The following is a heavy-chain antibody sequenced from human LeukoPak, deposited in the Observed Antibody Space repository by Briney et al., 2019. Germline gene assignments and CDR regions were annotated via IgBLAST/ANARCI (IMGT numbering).Heavy chain of an antibody. Sequence: GGSLRLSCAASGFTVSSNYMSWVRQAPGKGLEWVSVIYSGGSTYYADSVKGRFTISRDNSKNTLYLQMNSLRAEDTAVYYCARVFFDWPGYGVDYWGQGPLVTVSS. J-gene: IGHJ4*02. CDR1: GFTVSSNY. D-gene: IGHD3-9*01. V-gene: IGHV3-66*01. CDR2: IYSGGST. CDR3: ARVFFDWPGYGVDY.